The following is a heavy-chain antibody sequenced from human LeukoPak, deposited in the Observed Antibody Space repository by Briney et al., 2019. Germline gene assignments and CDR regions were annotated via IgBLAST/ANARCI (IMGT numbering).Heavy chain of an antibody. CDR3: ARGGGDYGDN. V-gene: IGHV3-23*01. CDR2: LTDSGDAT. Sequence: GGSLRLSCAVSGFTFSHYAMSWVRQAPGTGLEWVGSLTDSGDATYYADSVKGRLTISRDNSNSTLYLHISGLRDEDTAVYYCARGGGDYGDNWGQGTLVTVSS. CDR1: GFTFSHYA. D-gene: IGHD3-10*01. J-gene: IGHJ4*02.